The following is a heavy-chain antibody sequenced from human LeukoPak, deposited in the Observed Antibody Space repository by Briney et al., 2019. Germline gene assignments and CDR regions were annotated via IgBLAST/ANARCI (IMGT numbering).Heavy chain of an antibody. Sequence: SVKVSCTASGGTFSRFTISWVRQAPGQGLEWVGGIIPIFGTANYAQKFQGRVTITADESTSTAYMELSSLRSEDTAVYYCARMGDIATNWFDPWGQGTLVTVSS. CDR1: GGTFSRFT. D-gene: IGHD5-12*01. CDR2: IIPIFGTA. V-gene: IGHV1-69*13. J-gene: IGHJ5*02. CDR3: ARMGDIATNWFDP.